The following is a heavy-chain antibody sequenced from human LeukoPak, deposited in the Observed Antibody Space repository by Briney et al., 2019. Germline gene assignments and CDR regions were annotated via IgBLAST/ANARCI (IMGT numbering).Heavy chain of an antibody. Sequence: GGSLRLFCAASGFTFSTYAMSWVRRAPGKGLEWVSRISGSGEDIYYADSVRGRFTISRDNSKNTLYLQMNSLRAEDTAVYYCAKLGMFSGTSYWGQGTLVTVSS. V-gene: IGHV3-23*01. CDR2: ISGSGEDI. CDR1: GFTFSTYA. CDR3: AKLGMFSGTSY. J-gene: IGHJ4*02. D-gene: IGHD1-26*01.